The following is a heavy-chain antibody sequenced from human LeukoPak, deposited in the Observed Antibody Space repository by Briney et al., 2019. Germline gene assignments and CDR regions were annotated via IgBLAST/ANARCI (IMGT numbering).Heavy chain of an antibody. J-gene: IGHJ4*02. CDR3: AKGQTGYSSSWYPY. V-gene: IGHV3-23*01. Sequence: GGSLRLSCAASGFSFSMYSMSWIRQAPGKGLEWVSAISGSGGSTYYADTVKGRFTISRDNSKNTLYLQMNSLRAEDTAVYYCAKGQTGYSSSWYPYWGQGTLVTVSS. D-gene: IGHD6-13*01. CDR2: ISGSGGST. CDR1: GFSFSMYS.